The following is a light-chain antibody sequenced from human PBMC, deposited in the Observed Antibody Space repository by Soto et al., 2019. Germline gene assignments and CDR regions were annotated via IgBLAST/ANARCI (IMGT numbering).Light chain of an antibody. CDR2: YDS. J-gene: IGLJ2*01. CDR3: QVWDSSSDHPHVV. V-gene: IGLV3-21*04. CDR1: NIGSKS. Sequence: SSELTQPPSVSVAPGKTARITCGGNNIGSKSVHWYQQKPGQAPVLVIYYDSDRPSGIPERFSGSNSGNTATLTISRVEARDEADYYCQVWDSSSDHPHVVFGGGTKLTVL.